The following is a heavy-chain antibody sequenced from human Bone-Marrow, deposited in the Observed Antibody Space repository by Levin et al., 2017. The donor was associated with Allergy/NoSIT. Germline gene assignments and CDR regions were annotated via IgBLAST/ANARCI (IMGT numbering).Heavy chain of an antibody. D-gene: IGHD1-14*01. CDR3: ARGYEKNDMDV. CDR2: IKTDGSST. CDR1: GFSFSNYW. Sequence: GESLKISCAASGFSFSNYWMHWVRQAPGKGLVWVSRIKTDGSSTTYADSVKGRFTISRDNAKNTLYLQMNSLRAEDTAVYYCARGYEKNDMDVWGQGTTVTVSS. V-gene: IGHV3-74*01. J-gene: IGHJ6*02.